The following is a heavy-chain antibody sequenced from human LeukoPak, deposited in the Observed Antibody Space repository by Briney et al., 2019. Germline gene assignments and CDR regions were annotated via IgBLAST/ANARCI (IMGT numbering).Heavy chain of an antibody. CDR3: TTDGYYYDTFDS. CDR2: IKTKTDGGTT. Sequence: GGSLRLSCAASGITFTNAWMSWVRQAPGKGLEWVGRIKTKTDGGTTDYSAPVKGRFTISRDDSKNTLYLQMNSLKTEDTAVYYCTTDGYYYDTFDSWGQGTLVTVPS. V-gene: IGHV3-15*01. J-gene: IGHJ4*02. CDR1: GITFTNAW. D-gene: IGHD3-22*01.